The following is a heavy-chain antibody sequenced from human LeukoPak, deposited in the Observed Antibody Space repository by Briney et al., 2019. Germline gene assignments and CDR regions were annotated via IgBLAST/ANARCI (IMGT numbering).Heavy chain of an antibody. D-gene: IGHD2-2*01. J-gene: IGHJ4*02. CDR1: GFTFSSYA. V-gene: IGHV3-23*01. Sequence: GGSLRLSCAASGFTFSSYAMSWVRQAPGKGLEWVSAISGSGGRTYYADSVKGRFTISRDNSKNTLYLQMNSLRAEDTAVYYCAKHRSSRGYFDYWGQGTLVTVSS. CDR2: ISGSGGRT. CDR3: AKHRSSRGYFDY.